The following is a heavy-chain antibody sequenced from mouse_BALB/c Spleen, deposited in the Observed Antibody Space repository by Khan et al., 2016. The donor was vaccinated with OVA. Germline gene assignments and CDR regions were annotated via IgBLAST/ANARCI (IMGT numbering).Heavy chain of an antibody. V-gene: IGHV14-3*02. Sequence: EVQLQESGAELVKPGATVTLSCTVSGLNINDTYMHWLKQWPAQGLVWIGRIVLPNGNNKYNPNFQGKATITEDTSSNTADLQLNSLTTEGTSVYYGARRARKWGQGTTLTVSS. CDR3: ARRARK. D-gene: IGHD3-3*01. CDR1: GLNINDTY. CDR2: IVLPNGNN. J-gene: IGHJ2*01.